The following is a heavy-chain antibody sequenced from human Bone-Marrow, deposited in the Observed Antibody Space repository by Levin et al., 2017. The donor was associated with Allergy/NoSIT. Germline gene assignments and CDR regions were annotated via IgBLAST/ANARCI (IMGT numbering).Heavy chain of an antibody. CDR1: GFTFSSYT. J-gene: IGHJ4*02. CDR2: ITGSGSST. Sequence: GGSLRLSCAASGFTFSSYTMSWVRQAPGKGLEWVSGITGSGSSTFSADSVKGRFTISRDNSKSTLYLQMNSLRAEDTAVYFCAKDHIDGDSRYFWGQGTLIPGSP. CDR3: AKDHIDGDSRYF. D-gene: IGHD4-17*01. V-gene: IGHV3-23*01.